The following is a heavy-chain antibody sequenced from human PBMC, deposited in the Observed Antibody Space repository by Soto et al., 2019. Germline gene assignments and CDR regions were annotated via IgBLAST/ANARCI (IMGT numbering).Heavy chain of an antibody. V-gene: IGHV4-31*03. CDR3: ARGGSLQEPDY. J-gene: IGHJ4*02. CDR2: IYSSGST. CDR1: GGSISSGGFF. Sequence: QVQLQESGPGLVKPSQTLSLTCTVSGGSISSGGFFWSWIRQHPGRGLEWIGYIYSSGSTYYTPSFKSRVTLSVDASKNQFSLKLISVTAADTAVYYCARGGSLQEPDYWGQGTLVTVSS.